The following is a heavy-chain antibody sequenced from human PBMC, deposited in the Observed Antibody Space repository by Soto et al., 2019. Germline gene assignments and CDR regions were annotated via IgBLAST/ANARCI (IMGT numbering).Heavy chain of an antibody. Sequence: EVQLVESGGGLVQPGGSLKLSCAASGFTFSGSAMHWVRQASGKGLEWVGRIRSKANSYATAYAASVKGRFTISREDSKNPAYLQMNSLKTEDTAVYYCTGGNWFDPWGQGILVTVSS. CDR1: GFTFSGSA. J-gene: IGHJ5*02. CDR3: TGGNWFDP. V-gene: IGHV3-73*02. CDR2: IRSKANSYAT. D-gene: IGHD1-26*01.